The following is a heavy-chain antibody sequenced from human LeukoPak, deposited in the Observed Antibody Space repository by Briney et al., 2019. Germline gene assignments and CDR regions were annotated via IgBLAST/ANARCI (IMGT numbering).Heavy chain of an antibody. J-gene: IGHJ5*02. CDR2: ISTSSSYI. Sequence: GGSLRLSCAASGFSFSSYWMHWVRHAPGKGLEWVSSISTSSSYIYYADSVRGRFTISRDNAKKSLYLQMNSLRAEDTAVYSCARGADGVSSNSRGWFDPWGQGTLVTVSS. CDR3: ARGADGVSSNSRGWFDP. CDR1: GFSFSSYW. D-gene: IGHD2-15*01. V-gene: IGHV3-21*01.